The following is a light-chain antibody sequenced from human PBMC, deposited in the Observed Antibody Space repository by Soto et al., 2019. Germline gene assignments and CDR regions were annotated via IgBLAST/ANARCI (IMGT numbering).Light chain of an antibody. Sequence: EIVLTQSPGTLSLSPGERANLSCRASQSVSSSYLAWYQQKPGQAPRLLIYGASSRATGIPDRFSGSGYGTDFTLTISRLEPEDFAVYYCQQYGSSPGFGQGTKLEIK. CDR1: QSVSSSY. V-gene: IGKV3-20*01. J-gene: IGKJ2*03. CDR2: GAS. CDR3: QQYGSSPG.